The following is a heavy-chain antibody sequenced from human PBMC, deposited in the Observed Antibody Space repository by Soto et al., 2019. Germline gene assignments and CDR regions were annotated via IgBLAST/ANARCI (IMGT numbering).Heavy chain of an antibody. J-gene: IGHJ6*02. D-gene: IGHD1-26*01. V-gene: IGHV1-18*01. CDR2: ISVYTGNT. CDR1: GYTFTSYG. CDR3: ARDMGGWELTNYYYSMDV. Sequence: QVQLVQSGAEVKKPGASVKVSCKASGYTFTSYGISWVRQAPGQGLEWMGWISVYTGNTNYAQKLQGRVTMTTDTSTSTAFMELRSLRSDDTAVYYCARDMGGWELTNYYYSMDVWGQGTTVTVSS.